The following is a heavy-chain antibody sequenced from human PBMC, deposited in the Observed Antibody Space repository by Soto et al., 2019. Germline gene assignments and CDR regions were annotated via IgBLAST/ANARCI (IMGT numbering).Heavy chain of an antibody. V-gene: IGHV1-2*02. Sequence: ASVKVSCKASGYTFTGYYMHWVRQAPGQGLEWMGWINPNSGGTNYAQKFQGRVTMTRDTSISTAYMELSRLRSDDTAVYYCARALRVYSSSSRSGYWGQGTLVTVS. J-gene: IGHJ4*02. CDR3: ARALRVYSSSSRSGY. CDR1: GYTFTGYY. CDR2: INPNSGGT. D-gene: IGHD6-6*01.